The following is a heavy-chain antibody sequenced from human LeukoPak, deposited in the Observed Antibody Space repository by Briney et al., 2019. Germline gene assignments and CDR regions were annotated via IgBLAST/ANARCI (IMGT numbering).Heavy chain of an antibody. CDR2: ISSSGSTI. CDR3: AKIKSGGWYGMDAFDI. Sequence: PGGSLRLSCAASGFTFSSSAMNWVRQAPGKGLEWVSYISSSGSTIYYADSVKGRFTISRDNAKNSLYLQMNSLRAEDTAVYYCAKIKSGGWYGMDAFDIWGQGTMVTVSS. CDR1: GFTFSSSA. D-gene: IGHD6-19*01. V-gene: IGHV3-48*04. J-gene: IGHJ3*02.